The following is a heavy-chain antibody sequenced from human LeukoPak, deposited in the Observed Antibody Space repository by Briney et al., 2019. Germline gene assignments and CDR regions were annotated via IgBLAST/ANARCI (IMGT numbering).Heavy chain of an antibody. V-gene: IGHV4-59*01. CDR1: GGSISSYY. D-gene: IGHD1-20*01. J-gene: IGHJ5*02. CDR3: ARGLPITGIPFAP. CDR2: IYYSGNT. Sequence: SETLSLTCTVSGGSISSYYWSWIRQTPGKGWEWIGYIYYSGNTNYNPSLKSRVTMSVDTSKNQFSLQLTSVTAADTAVYYCARGLPITGIPFAPWGQGTLVAVSS.